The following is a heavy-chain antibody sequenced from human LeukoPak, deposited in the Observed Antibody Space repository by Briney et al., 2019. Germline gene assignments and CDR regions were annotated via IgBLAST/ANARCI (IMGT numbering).Heavy chain of an antibody. Sequence: PSETLSLTCTVSRGSISSGGYYWSWIRQPAGKGLEWIGRIFSSGSTNYNPSLKSRVTISVDTSKYQFSLRLSSVTAADTAVYYCAGGYGSSPTFDYWGQGTLVTVSS. D-gene: IGHD6-6*01. J-gene: IGHJ4*02. CDR3: AGGYGSSPTFDY. V-gene: IGHV4-61*02. CDR2: IFSSGST. CDR1: RGSISSGGYY.